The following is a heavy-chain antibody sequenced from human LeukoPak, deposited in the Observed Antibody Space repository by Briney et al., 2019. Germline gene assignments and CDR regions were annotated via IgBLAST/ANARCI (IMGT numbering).Heavy chain of an antibody. Sequence: GGSLRLSCAASGFTFSNAWMTWVRQAPGKGLEWVGRIKSKTDGGTTGYAAPVKGSFTISRDDSKNTLYLQMNSLKTEDTAVYYCTTEYYYGSGSYFTFDYWGQGTLVTVSS. D-gene: IGHD3-10*01. CDR2: IKSKTDGGTT. CDR1: GFTFSNAW. J-gene: IGHJ4*02. CDR3: TTEYYYGSGSYFTFDY. V-gene: IGHV3-15*01.